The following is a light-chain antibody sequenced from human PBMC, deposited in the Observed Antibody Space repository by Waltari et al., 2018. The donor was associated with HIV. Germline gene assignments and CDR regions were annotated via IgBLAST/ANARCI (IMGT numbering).Light chain of an antibody. CDR1: SSNIGSNY. CDR3: AAWDDSLNAWV. Sequence: QSVLTQPPSASGTPGQRVTISCSGSSSNIGSNYVYWYQQLPGTAPKLLTYSNNQRPSGFPDRISGSNSGTSACLSISGLQSVDEADYDCAAWDDSLNAWVFGGGTKLTVL. CDR2: SNN. V-gene: IGLV1-44*01. J-gene: IGLJ3*02.